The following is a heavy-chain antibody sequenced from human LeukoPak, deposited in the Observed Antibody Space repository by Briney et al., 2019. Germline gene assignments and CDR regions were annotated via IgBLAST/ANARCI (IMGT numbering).Heavy chain of an antibody. J-gene: IGHJ4*02. CDR2: IYTSGST. D-gene: IGHD6-19*01. Sequence: SETLSPTCTVSGGSISSYYWSWIRQPAGKGLEWIGRIYTSGSTNYNPSLKSRVTMSVDTSKNQFSLKLSSVTAADTAVYYCARGGDSSGWDGVIDYWGQGTLVTVSS. V-gene: IGHV4-4*07. CDR1: GGSISSYY. CDR3: ARGGDSSGWDGVIDY.